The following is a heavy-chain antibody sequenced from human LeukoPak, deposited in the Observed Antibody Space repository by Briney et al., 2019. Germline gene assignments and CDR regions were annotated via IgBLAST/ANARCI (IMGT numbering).Heavy chain of an antibody. Sequence: GGSLRLSCAASGFAVSSTYMSWVRQAPGKGLERVSVVYLGGATYYADSVKGRFTISRDNSKTTLHLQMNSLRAEDTAVYYCARSYYYGSGSYSDYWGQGTLVTVSS. J-gene: IGHJ4*02. CDR1: GFAVSSTY. CDR3: ARSYYYGSGSYSDY. CDR2: VYLGGAT. V-gene: IGHV3-53*01. D-gene: IGHD3-10*01.